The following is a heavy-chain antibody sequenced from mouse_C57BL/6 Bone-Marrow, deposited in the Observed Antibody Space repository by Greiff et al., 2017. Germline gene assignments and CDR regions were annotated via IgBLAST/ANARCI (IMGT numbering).Heavy chain of an antibody. Sequence: EVMLVESGEGLVKPGGSLKLSCAASGFTFSSYAMSWVRQTPEKRLEWVAYISSGGDYIYYADTVKGRFTISRDNARNTLYLQMSSLKSEDTAMYYCTRLLYPAWFAYWGQGTLVTVSA. V-gene: IGHV5-9-1*02. CDR2: ISSGGDYI. CDR1: GFTFSSYA. J-gene: IGHJ3*01. CDR3: TRLLYPAWFAY.